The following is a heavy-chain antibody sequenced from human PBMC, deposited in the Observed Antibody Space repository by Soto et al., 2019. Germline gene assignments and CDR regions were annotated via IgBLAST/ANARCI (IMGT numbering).Heavy chain of an antibody. V-gene: IGHV1-69*02. CDR3: AILGSGRPIDYFDY. J-gene: IGHJ4*02. CDR2: IIPILGIA. CDR1: GGTFSSYT. Sequence: QVQLVQSGAEVKKPGSSVKVSCKASGGTFSSYTISWVRQAPGQGLEWMGRIIPILGIANYAQKFQGRVTITADKSTSTAYMELSSLRSEDTAVYYCAILGSGRPIDYFDYWGQGTLVTVSS. D-gene: IGHD3-10*01.